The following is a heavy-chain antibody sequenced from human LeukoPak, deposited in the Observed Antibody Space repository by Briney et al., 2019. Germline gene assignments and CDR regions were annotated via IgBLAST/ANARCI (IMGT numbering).Heavy chain of an antibody. CDR1: GFTFSSYA. D-gene: IGHD2-15*01. CDR3: AKARSYCSGGSCYYNFDY. J-gene: IGHJ4*02. CDR2: ISGSGGST. Sequence: PGGSLRLSCAASGFTFSSYAMSWVRQAPGKGLEWVSAISGSGGSTYYADSVKGRFTISRDNSKNTLYLQMNSLRAEDTAVYYCAKARSYCSGGSCYYNFDYWGQGTLVTVSS. V-gene: IGHV3-23*01.